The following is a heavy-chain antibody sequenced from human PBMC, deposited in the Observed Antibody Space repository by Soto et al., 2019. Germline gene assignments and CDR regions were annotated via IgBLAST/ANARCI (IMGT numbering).Heavy chain of an antibody. D-gene: IGHD7-27*01. Sequence: SETLSLTCTVSGGSISSYYWSWIRQPPGKGLEWIGYIYYSGSTNYNPSLKSRVTISVDTSKNQFSLKLSSVTAADTAVYYCARQKLGEKYYYYYMDVWGKGTTVTVSS. V-gene: IGHV4-59*08. J-gene: IGHJ6*03. CDR3: ARQKLGEKYYYYYMDV. CDR1: GGSISSYY. CDR2: IYYSGST.